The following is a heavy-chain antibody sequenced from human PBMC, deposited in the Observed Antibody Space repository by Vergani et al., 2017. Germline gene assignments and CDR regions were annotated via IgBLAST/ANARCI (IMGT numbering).Heavy chain of an antibody. CDR2: INHSGST. V-gene: IGHV4-34*01. J-gene: IGHJ6*03. CDR3: ARGRLSGAYYMDV. CDR1: GGSFSGYY. Sequence: QVQLQQWGAGLLKPSETLSLTCAVYGGSFSGYYWSWIRQPPGKGLEWIGEINHSGSTNYNPSLKSRVTISVDTSKNQFSLKLSSVTAADTAVYYCARGRLSGAYYMDVWGKVTTVTVSS.